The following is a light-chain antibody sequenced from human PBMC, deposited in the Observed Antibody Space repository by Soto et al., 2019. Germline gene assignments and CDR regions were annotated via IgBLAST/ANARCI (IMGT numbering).Light chain of an antibody. CDR2: AAS. Sequence: DIQLTQSPSFLSASVGDRVTITCRASQGISSYLAWYQQKPGKAPKLLIYAASTLQSGVPSRFSGSGSGTDFTLTISSLQPEDFATYYCQQLNDRRFSFGQGTKVDIK. V-gene: IGKV1-9*01. CDR3: QQLNDRRFS. J-gene: IGKJ2*01. CDR1: QGISSY.